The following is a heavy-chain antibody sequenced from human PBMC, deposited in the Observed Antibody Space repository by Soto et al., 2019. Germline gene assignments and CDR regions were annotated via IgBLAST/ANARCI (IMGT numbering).Heavy chain of an antibody. CDR1: EYGFTNYW. Sequence: PGESLKISCKGSEYGFTNYWIGWVRQMPGKGLEWMGIIYPGDSDTRYSPSFEGQVTISADKSISTAYLQWSSLKASDTAMYYCARSLVVPASNYYYGMDVWGQGTTVTVSS. CDR3: ARSLVVPASNYYYGMDV. V-gene: IGHV5-51*01. J-gene: IGHJ6*02. CDR2: IYPGDSDT. D-gene: IGHD2-2*01.